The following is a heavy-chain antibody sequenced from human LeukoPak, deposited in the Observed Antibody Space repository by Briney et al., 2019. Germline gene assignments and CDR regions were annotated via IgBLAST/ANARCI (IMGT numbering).Heavy chain of an antibody. CDR3: ARGKTRRDGYNYGGYFDY. CDR1: GGSFSGYY. D-gene: IGHD5-24*01. J-gene: IGHJ4*02. CDR2: INHSGST. V-gene: IGHV4-34*01. Sequence: SETLSLTCAVYGGSFSGYYWSWIRQPPGKGLEWIGEINHSGSTYYNPSLKSRVTISVDTSKNQFSLKLSSVTAADTAVYYYARGKTRRDGYNYGGYFDYWGQGTLVTVSS.